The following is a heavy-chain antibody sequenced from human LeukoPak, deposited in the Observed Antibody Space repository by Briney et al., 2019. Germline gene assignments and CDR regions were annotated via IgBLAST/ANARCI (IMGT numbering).Heavy chain of an antibody. D-gene: IGHD1-26*01. Sequence: GGSLRLSCAASGFTFSNYWLGWVRQAPGKRPEWVANMNIDGSEKYYADSVKGRFTISRDNARNSVYLQMNSLRVEDTAVYYCARDPVEWELLLDCWGQGTLVAVSS. CDR1: GFTFSNYW. J-gene: IGHJ4*02. CDR2: MNIDGSEK. CDR3: ARDPVEWELLLDC. V-gene: IGHV3-7*01.